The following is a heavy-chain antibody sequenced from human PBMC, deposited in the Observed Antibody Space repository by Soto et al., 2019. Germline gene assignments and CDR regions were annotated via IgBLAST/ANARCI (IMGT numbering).Heavy chain of an antibody. V-gene: IGHV3-23*01. CDR1: GFTFSSYA. Sequence: EVQVLESGGGVVQSGGSLRLSCSASGFTFSSYALSWVRQAPGKGLEWVSTISDSGGSTYYADSVRGRFTVSRDNSKNTWSLQMNSLRAEDTAVYYCAKVRGAGTYYNYGMDVWGQGTTVTVSS. CDR3: AKVRGAGTYYNYGMDV. J-gene: IGHJ6*02. CDR2: ISDSGGST. D-gene: IGHD1-1*01.